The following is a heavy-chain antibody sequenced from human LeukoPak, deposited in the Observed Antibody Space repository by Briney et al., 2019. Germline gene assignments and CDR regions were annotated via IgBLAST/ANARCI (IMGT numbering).Heavy chain of an antibody. CDR2: IYYSGST. J-gene: IGHJ4*02. Sequence: SETLSLTCAVYGGSFSGYYWSWIRQPPGKGLEWIGYIYYSGSTNYNPSLKSRVTISVDTSKNQFSLKLSSVTAADTAVYFCARGDGFNPDWGQGTLVTVSS. CDR3: ARGDGFNPD. V-gene: IGHV4-59*01. CDR1: GGSFSGYY. D-gene: IGHD5-24*01.